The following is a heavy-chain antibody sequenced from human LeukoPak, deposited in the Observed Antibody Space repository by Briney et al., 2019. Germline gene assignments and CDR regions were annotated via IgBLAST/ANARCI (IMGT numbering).Heavy chain of an antibody. CDR2: IRSKADSYTT. J-gene: IGHJ2*01. CDR3: RAAVAGDYFDL. Sequence: GGSLKLSCAASGFALSGAAMHWVRQASGKGLEWLGRIRSKADSYTTAYAASVKGRFTVSRDDSKNTAYLQMNSLKTEDTAVYYCRAAVAGDYFDLWGRGTLVTVSS. D-gene: IGHD6-19*01. V-gene: IGHV3-73*01. CDR1: GFALSGAA.